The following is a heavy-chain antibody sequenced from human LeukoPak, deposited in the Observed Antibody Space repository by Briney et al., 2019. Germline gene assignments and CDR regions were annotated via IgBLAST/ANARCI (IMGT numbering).Heavy chain of an antibody. Sequence: GGSLRLSCAASGFTLNDYGMSWVRQAPGKGLEWVSGINWNGDTTSYADSVKGRFTISRDNARNFLYLQMNSLRAEDTALHYCARDFVAVSGTGNYWGQGTLVTVSS. CDR2: INWNGDTT. CDR3: ARDFVAVSGTGNY. D-gene: IGHD6-19*01. CDR1: GFTLNDYG. V-gene: IGHV3-20*04. J-gene: IGHJ4*02.